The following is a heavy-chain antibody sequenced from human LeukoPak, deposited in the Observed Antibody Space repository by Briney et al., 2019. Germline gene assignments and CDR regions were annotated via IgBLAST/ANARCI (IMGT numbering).Heavy chain of an antibody. Sequence: GASVKVSCKASGGTFSSYAISWVRQAPGQGLEWMGGIIPIFGTANYAQKFQGRVTITADKSTSTAYMELSSLRSEDTAVYYCARVVQYGYFDYWGQGTLVTVSS. CDR2: IIPIFGTA. V-gene: IGHV1-69*06. J-gene: IGHJ4*02. CDR1: GGTFSSYA. D-gene: IGHD2-8*01. CDR3: ARVVQYGYFDY.